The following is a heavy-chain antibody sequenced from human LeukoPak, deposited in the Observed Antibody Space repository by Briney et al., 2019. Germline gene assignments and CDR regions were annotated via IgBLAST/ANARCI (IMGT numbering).Heavy chain of an antibody. D-gene: IGHD1-1*01. CDR3: ARDLSTSPHWELDY. CDR1: GYTFTDYF. CDR2: INPNSGGT. J-gene: IGHJ4*02. Sequence: ASVKVSCKASGYTFTDYFTHWVRQAPGQGLEWMGWINPNSGGTKYAQQFQGRVTLTRDTSIATAYMELSTLRSDDTAVYYCARDLSTSPHWELDYWGQGTLVTVSS. V-gene: IGHV1-2*02.